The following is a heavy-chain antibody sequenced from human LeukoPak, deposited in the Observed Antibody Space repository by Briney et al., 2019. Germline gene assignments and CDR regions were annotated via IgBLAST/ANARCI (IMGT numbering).Heavy chain of an antibody. J-gene: IGHJ5*02. Sequence: GASVKVSCKASGYTFTSYDINWVRQATGQGLEWMGWINAGNGNTKYSQKFQGRVTITTDESTSTAYMELSSLRSEDTAVYYCARPIGQSWFDPWGQGTLVTVFS. V-gene: IGHV1-3*01. CDR3: ARPIGQSWFDP. CDR2: INAGNGNT. D-gene: IGHD2-21*01. CDR1: GYTFTSYD.